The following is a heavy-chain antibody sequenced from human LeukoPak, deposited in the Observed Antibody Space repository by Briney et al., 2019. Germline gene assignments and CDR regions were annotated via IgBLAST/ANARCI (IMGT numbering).Heavy chain of an antibody. CDR2: INPSGGST. CDR3: ARVGDSSGYYTPLFDY. V-gene: IGHV1-46*01. J-gene: IGHJ4*02. Sequence: WASVKVSCKASGYTFTSYYMHWVRQAPGQGLERMRIINPSGGSTSYAQKFQGRVTMTRDTSTSTVYMELSSLRSEDTAVYYCARVGDSSGYYTPLFDYWGQGTLVTVSS. CDR1: GYTFTSYY. D-gene: IGHD3-22*01.